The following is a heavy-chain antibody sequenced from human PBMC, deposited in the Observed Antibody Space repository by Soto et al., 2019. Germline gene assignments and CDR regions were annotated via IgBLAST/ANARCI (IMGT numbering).Heavy chain of an antibody. CDR1: GFTFSSYA. CDR2: ISSNGGST. J-gene: IGHJ4*02. V-gene: IGHV3-64D*06. Sequence: LRLSCSASGFTFSSYAMHWVRQAPGKGLEYVSAISSNGGSTYYADSVKGRFTISRDNSKNTLYLQMSSLRAEDTAVYYCVKDRAYYDYVWGSYRSTHYFDYWGQGTLVTVSS. D-gene: IGHD3-16*02. CDR3: VKDRAYYDYVWGSYRSTHYFDY.